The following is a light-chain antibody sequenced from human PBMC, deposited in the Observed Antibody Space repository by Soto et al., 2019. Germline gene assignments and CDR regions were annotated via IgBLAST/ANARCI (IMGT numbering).Light chain of an antibody. Sequence: VMTQSPATLSLSPGERATLSCRASQSVSSYLAWYQQKPGQAPRLLIYDASNRFTGIPARFSGSGSGTDFTLTISSLEPEDFAVYYCQQRSSWPPTFGQGTKVEIK. CDR1: QSVSSY. CDR3: QQRSSWPPT. CDR2: DAS. J-gene: IGKJ1*01. V-gene: IGKV3-11*01.